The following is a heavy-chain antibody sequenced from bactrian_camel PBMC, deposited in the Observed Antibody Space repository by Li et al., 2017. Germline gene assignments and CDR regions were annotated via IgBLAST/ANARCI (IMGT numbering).Heavy chain of an antibody. J-gene: IGHJ4*01. V-gene: IGHV3S7*01. CDR2: IRFDGGDT. CDR3: TTDLRRLEVGDY. CDR1: GFTFSDYA. D-gene: IGHD3*01. Sequence: HVQLVESGGDLVQPGGSLRLSCAASGFTFSDYAMSWVRQAPGKGLDWVTSIRFDGGDTYYADSVKGRYTISRNNAKTMVYLQMNSLKSEDTALYFCTTDLRRLEVGDYWGQGTQVTVS.